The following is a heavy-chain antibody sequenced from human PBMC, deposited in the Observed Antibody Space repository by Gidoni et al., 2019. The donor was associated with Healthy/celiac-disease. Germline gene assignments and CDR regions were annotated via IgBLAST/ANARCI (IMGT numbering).Heavy chain of an antibody. CDR2: IYYSGCT. CDR3: ARGGAVATINFDY. J-gene: IGHJ4*02. D-gene: IGHD5-12*01. CDR1: GGSISSYY. Sequence: QVQLQESGPGLVKPSETLSLTCTVSGGSISSYYWSWIRQPPGKGLEWIGYIYYSGCTNYNPSLKSRVTISVDTSKNQFSLKLSSVTAADTAVYYCARGGAVATINFDYWGQGTLVTVSS. V-gene: IGHV4-59*01.